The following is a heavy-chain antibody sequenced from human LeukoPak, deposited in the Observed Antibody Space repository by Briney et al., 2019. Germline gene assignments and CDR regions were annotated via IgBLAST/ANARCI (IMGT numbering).Heavy chain of an antibody. CDR1: EFTFSSYG. V-gene: IGHV3-30*03. CDR2: ISYDGSNK. J-gene: IGHJ4*02. CDR3: ARDAQPAAISGYFDY. D-gene: IGHD2-2*02. Sequence: GGSLRLSCAASEFTFSSYGMHWVRQAPGKGLEWVAVISYDGSNKYYADSVKGRFTISRDNSKNTLYLQMNSLRAEDTAVYYCARDAQPAAISGYFDYWGQGTLVTVSS.